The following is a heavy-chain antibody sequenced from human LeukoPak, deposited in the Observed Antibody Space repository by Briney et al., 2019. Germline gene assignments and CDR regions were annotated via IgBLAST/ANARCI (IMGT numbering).Heavy chain of an antibody. CDR2: ISSSSSYI. Sequence: GGSLRLSCAASGFTFSSYSMNWVRQAPGKGLEWVSSISSSSSYIYYADSVKGRFTISRDNAKNSLYLQMNSLRAEDTAVYYCAKVLAVAGPARHWGQGTLVTVSS. V-gene: IGHV3-21*01. J-gene: IGHJ1*01. CDR1: GFTFSSYS. CDR3: AKVLAVAGPARH. D-gene: IGHD6-19*01.